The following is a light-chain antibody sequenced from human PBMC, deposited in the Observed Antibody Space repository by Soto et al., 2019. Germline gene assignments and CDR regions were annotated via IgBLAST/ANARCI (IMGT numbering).Light chain of an antibody. J-gene: IGLJ1*01. Sequence: QSALTQPAFVSGSPGQSITISCTGTSSDVGNYKYVSWYQQHPGKAPKLMIYEVSNRPSGVSNRFSGSKSGNTASLTISGLQAEDETDYYCFSYTSSGTYVFGTGTKLTVL. CDR2: EVS. CDR1: SSDVGNYKY. CDR3: FSYTSSGTYV. V-gene: IGLV2-14*01.